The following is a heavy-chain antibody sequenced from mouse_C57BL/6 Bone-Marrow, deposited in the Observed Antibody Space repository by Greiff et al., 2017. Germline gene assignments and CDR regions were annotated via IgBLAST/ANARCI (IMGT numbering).Heavy chain of an antibody. CDR1: GFTFSSYG. J-gene: IGHJ3*01. V-gene: IGHV5-6*01. CDR3: ARWLLPFAY. CDR2: ISSGGSYT. Sequence: EVQLVESGGGLVKPGGSLKLSCAASGFTFSSYGMSWVRQTPDKRLEWVATISSGGSYTYYPDSVKGRFTISRDNAKNTLYLQMSSLKSEDTAMYYCARWLLPFAYWGQGTLVTVSA. D-gene: IGHD2-3*01.